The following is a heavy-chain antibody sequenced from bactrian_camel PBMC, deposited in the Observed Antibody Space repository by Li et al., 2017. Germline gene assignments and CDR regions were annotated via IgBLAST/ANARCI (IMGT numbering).Heavy chain of an antibody. J-gene: IGHJ6*01. Sequence: DVQLVESGGGSVQPGGSLRLSCTASGFTFDDSTMGWYRQAPGNECEMVSTINRNGITYYADSVKGRFTISRDNAGNTLSLQMTSLQPEDTAMYYCAATFPGFGCFGEDFREDRFGIWGQGTQVTVS. CDR3: AATFPGFGCFGEDFREDRFGI. CDR1: GFTFDDST. V-gene: IGHV3S66*01. D-gene: IGHD1*01. CDR2: INRNGIT.